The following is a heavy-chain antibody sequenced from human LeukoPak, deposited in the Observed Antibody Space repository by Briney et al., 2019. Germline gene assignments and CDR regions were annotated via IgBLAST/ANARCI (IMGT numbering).Heavy chain of an antibody. CDR3: AVHLGYSSWTAHRGILDH. V-gene: IGHV1-58*01. CDR1: GFTFSSSA. J-gene: IGHJ4*02. CDR2: IVVDSGNT. D-gene: IGHD6-19*01. Sequence: ASVKVSCKASGFTFSSSAVQWVRQARGQRLEWIGWIVVDSGNTNYAQKFQGRVTITRDMSTNTAFMELSSLRSEDTAVYYCAVHLGYSSWTAHRGILDHWGQGILVTVSS.